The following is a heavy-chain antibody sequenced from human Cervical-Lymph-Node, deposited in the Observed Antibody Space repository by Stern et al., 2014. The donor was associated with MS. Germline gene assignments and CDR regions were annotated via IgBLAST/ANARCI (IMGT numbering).Heavy chain of an antibody. V-gene: IGHV1-46*01. CDR1: GYTFTSYY. D-gene: IGHD6-19*01. Sequence: VQLGESGAEVKKPGASVKVSCKASGYTFTSYYMPWGRPAPGHGLECMGIINPSCGSTSYAQKFQGRVTMTRDTSTSTVYMELRSLRSDDTAVYYCAREVAGHRLGMMDVWGQGTTVTVSS. CDR3: AREVAGHRLGMMDV. CDR2: INPSCGST. J-gene: IGHJ6*02.